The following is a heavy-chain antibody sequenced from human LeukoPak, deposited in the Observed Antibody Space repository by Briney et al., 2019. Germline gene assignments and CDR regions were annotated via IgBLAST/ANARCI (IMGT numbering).Heavy chain of an antibody. J-gene: IGHJ4*02. D-gene: IGHD3-22*01. CDR2: INHSGST. V-gene: IGHV4-34*01. CDR3: ARGPRSRNYYDGSGRPPYFDY. Sequence: PSETLSLTCAVYGGSFSGYYWSWIRQPPGKGLEWIGEINHSGSTNYNPSLKSRVTISVDTSKNQFSLKLSSVTAADTAVYYCARGPRSRNYYDGSGRPPYFDYWGQGTLVTVSS. CDR1: GGSFSGYY.